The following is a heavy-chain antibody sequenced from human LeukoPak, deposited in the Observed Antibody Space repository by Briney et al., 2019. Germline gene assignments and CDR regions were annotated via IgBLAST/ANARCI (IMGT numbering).Heavy chain of an antibody. CDR1: DGSITNYD. J-gene: IGHJ4*02. CDR3: ARGYGDFRVEGRYSHS. V-gene: IGHV4-59*01. CDR2: VHYSGTA. Sequence: PSETLSLTCTVSDGSITNYDWSWVRQPPGKGLEFIGHVHYSGTANYNPSLRSRVTISIDTSKKHFFLKLKSVTAAGTAVYYCARGYGDFRVEGRYSHSWGQGTLVTVSS. D-gene: IGHD4-17*01.